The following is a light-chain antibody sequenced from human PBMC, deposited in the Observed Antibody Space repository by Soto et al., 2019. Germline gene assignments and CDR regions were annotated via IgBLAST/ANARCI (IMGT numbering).Light chain of an antibody. CDR1: SSNIGSNT. V-gene: IGLV1-44*01. Sequence: QSVLTQPPSASGTPGQRVTISCSGSSSNIGSNTVNWYQQLPGTAPKLLIYSNNQRPSGVPDRFSGSKSGTSATLAISGLRSEDEAEYYCAVWDDGLDGPGVVFGGGTKVTVL. CDR2: SNN. CDR3: AVWDDGLDGPGVV. J-gene: IGLJ2*01.